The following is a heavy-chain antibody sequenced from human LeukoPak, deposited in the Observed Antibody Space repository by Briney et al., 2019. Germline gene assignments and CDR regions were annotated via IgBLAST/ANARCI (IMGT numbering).Heavy chain of an antibody. V-gene: IGHV4-59*01. D-gene: IGHD3-10*01. CDR2: IFYSGST. CDR3: ARYGPRWYFDL. CDR1: GGSISNYY. J-gene: IGHJ2*01. Sequence: SETLSLTCTVSGGSISNYYWSWIRQPPGKGLEWVGYIFYSGSTNYNPSLKSRVTMSVSTSKNQFSLKVSSETAADTAVYYCARYGPRWYFDLWGRGTLVTVSS.